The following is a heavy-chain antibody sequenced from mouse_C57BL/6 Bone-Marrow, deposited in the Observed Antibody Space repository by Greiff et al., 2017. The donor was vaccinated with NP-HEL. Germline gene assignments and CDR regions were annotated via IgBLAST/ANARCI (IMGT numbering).Heavy chain of an antibody. Sequence: QVQLQQPGTELVKPGASVKLSCKASGYTFTSYWMHWVKQRPGQGLEWIGNINPSNGGTNYNEKFKSKATLTVDKSSSTAYMQLSSLTSEDAAVYYCARSHLGGPYYFDYWGQGTTLTVSS. V-gene: IGHV1-53*01. CDR1: GYTFTSYW. CDR2: INPSNGGT. J-gene: IGHJ2*01. CDR3: ARSHLGGPYYFDY.